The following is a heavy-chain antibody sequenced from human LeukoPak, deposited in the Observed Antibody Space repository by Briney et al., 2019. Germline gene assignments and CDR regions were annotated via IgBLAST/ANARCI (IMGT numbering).Heavy chain of an antibody. CDR2: IHSGGTT. Sequence: PGGSLRLSCAASGFTVSHNYMSCVRQAPGKGLERVSVIHSGGTTNYADSVQGRFTVSRDNSKTTVYLHMNSLRAEDTAVYYCARDSDSGYGPFASWGQGTLVTVSS. V-gene: IGHV3-53*01. CDR1: GFTVSHNY. CDR3: ARDSDSGYGPFAS. D-gene: IGHD5-12*01. J-gene: IGHJ4*02.